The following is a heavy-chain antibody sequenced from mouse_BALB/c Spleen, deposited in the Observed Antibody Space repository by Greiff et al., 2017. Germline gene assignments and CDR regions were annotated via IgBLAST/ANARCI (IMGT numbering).Heavy chain of an antibody. CDR1: GYAFSSYW. CDR3: ARLDYGSSYAMDY. Sequence: VQLQQSGAELVRPGSSVKISCKASGYAFSSYWMNWVKQRPGQGLEWIGQIYPGDGDTNYNGKFKGKATLTADKSSSTAYMQLSSLTSEDSAVYFCARLDYGSSYAMDYWGQGTSVTVSS. D-gene: IGHD1-1*01. CDR2: IYPGDGDT. J-gene: IGHJ4*01. V-gene: IGHV1-80*01.